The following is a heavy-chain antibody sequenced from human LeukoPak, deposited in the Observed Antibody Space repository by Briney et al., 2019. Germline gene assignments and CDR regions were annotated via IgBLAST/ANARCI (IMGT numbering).Heavy chain of an antibody. Sequence: SETLSLTCTVSGGSISSYYWSWIRQPPGKGLEWIGYIYYSGSTNYNPSLKSRVTISVDTSKNQFSLKLSSVTAADTAVYYCARSNRNFHIDYWGQGTLVTVSS. CDR2: IYYSGST. CDR3: ARSNRNFHIDY. D-gene: IGHD1-14*01. J-gene: IGHJ4*02. V-gene: IGHV4-59*01. CDR1: GGSISSYY.